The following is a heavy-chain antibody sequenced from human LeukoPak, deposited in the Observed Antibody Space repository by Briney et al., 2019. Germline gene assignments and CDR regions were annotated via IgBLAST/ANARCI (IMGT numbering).Heavy chain of an antibody. D-gene: IGHD3-3*01. CDR1: GFTFSSYS. CDR3: ARGRVEDAGAFDI. Sequence: GGTLRLSCAASGFTFSSYSMNWVRQAPGEGLEWVSSISSSSSYIYYADSVKGRFTISRDNAKSSLYLQMNSLRAEDTAVYYCARGRVEDAGAFDIWGQGTMVAVSS. V-gene: IGHV3-21*01. CDR2: ISSSSSYI. J-gene: IGHJ3*02.